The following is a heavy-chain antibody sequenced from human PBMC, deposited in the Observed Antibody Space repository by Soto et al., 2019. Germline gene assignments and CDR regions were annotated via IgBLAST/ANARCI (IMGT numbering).Heavy chain of an antibody. Sequence: QVQLQESGPGLVKPSETLSLTCTVSGGSISSNYWSWIRQPPGKGLEWIGYISYRGTTNYNASLKSRLTLSIDTSKNQFSLNLNSVTAADTAVYYCTRDSNMDVWGQGTTVTVSS. CDR1: GGSISSNY. CDR2: ISYRGTT. CDR3: TRDSNMDV. J-gene: IGHJ6*02. V-gene: IGHV4-59*01.